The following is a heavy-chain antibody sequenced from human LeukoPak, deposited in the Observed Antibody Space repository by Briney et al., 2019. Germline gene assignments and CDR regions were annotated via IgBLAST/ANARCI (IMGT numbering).Heavy chain of an antibody. Sequence: SETLSLTCTVSGGSISSYYWSWIRQPPGKGLERIGYIYYSGSTNYNPSLKSRVTISVDTSKNQFSLKLSSVTAADTAVYYCARHRLPGDSRLVLHFDYWGQGTLVTVSS. CDR2: IYYSGST. V-gene: IGHV4-59*08. CDR1: GGSISSYY. D-gene: IGHD5-24*01. J-gene: IGHJ4*02. CDR3: ARHRLPGDSRLVLHFDY.